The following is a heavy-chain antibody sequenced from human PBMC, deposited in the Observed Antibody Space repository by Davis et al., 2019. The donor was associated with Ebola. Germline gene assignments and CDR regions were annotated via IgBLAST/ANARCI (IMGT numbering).Heavy chain of an antibody. Sequence: SETLSLTCAVSGGSISSSNWWNWVRQPPGKGLEWIGEIYHSGSTYYNPSLKSRVTISVDTSKNQFSLKLSSVTAADTAVYYCARRSYDFWKGFYYYGMDVWGQGTTVTVSS. V-gene: IGHV4-4*02. D-gene: IGHD3-3*01. CDR1: GGSISSSNW. CDR3: ARRSYDFWKGFYYYGMDV. J-gene: IGHJ6*02. CDR2: IYHSGST.